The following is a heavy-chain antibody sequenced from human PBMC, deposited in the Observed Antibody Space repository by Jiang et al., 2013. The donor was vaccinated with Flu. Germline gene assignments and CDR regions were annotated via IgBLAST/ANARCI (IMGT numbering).Heavy chain of an antibody. Sequence: KVSRKASGYTFTSYAMHWVRQAPGQRLEWMGWINAGNGNTKYSQKFQGRVTITRDTSASTAYMELSSLRSEDTAVYYCARVVAVAGTTWFDPWGQGTLVTVSS. CDR1: GYTFTSYA. CDR2: INAGNGNT. CDR3: ARVVAVAGTTWFDP. J-gene: IGHJ5*02. V-gene: IGHV1-3*01. D-gene: IGHD6-19*01.